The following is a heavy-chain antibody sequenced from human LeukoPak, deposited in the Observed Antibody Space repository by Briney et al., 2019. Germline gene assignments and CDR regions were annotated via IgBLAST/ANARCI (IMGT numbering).Heavy chain of an antibody. J-gene: IGHJ4*02. V-gene: IGHV1-69*13. CDR1: GGTFSSYA. Sequence: SVKVACKASGGTFSSYAISWVRQAPGQGLEWMGGIIPIFGTANYAQKFQGRVTITADESTSTAYMELSSLRTEDTAVYYCARKYYYDSSGLDWGQGTLVTVSS. CDR2: IIPIFGTA. D-gene: IGHD3-22*01. CDR3: ARKYYYDSSGLD.